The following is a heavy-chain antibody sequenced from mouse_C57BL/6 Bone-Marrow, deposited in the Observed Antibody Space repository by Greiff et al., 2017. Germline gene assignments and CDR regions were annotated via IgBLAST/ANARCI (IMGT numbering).Heavy chain of an antibody. CDR1: GFNIKDDY. Sequence: EVMLVESGAELVRPGASVKLSCTASGFNIKDDYMHWVKQRPEQGLEWIGWIDPENGDTVYASKFQGKATLTADTSSNTAYLQLSSLTSEDTAVYYCTTDPFIYYGNPAWFAYWGQGTLVTVSA. D-gene: IGHD2-1*01. CDR3: TTDPFIYYGNPAWFAY. J-gene: IGHJ3*01. CDR2: IDPENGDT. V-gene: IGHV14-4*01.